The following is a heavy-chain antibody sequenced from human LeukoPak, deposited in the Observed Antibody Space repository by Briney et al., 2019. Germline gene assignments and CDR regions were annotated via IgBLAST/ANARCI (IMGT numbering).Heavy chain of an antibody. D-gene: IGHD3-3*01. CDR1: GGSISSGDYY. J-gene: IGHJ4*02. CDR2: IYYSGST. CDR3: ARAYDFWSGYYGH. Sequence: PSETLSLTCTVSGGSISSGDYYWSWIRQPPRKGLEWIGYIYYSGSTYYNPSLKSRVTISVDTSKNQFSLKLSSVTAADTAVYYCARAYDFWSGYYGHWGQGTLVTVSS. V-gene: IGHV4-30-4*01.